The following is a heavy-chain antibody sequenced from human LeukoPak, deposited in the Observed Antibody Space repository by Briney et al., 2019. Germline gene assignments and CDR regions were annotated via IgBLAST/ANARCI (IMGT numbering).Heavy chain of an antibody. D-gene: IGHD6-13*01. CDR1: GFTFSSYG. J-gene: IGHJ3*02. CDR3: AKDHPTYSSSPDAFDI. V-gene: IGHV3-30*18. CDR2: ISYDGSNK. Sequence: PGRSLRLSCAASGFTFSSYGMHWVRQAPGKGLEWVAVISYDGSNKYYADSVKGRFTISRDNSKNTLYLQMNSLRAEDTAVYYCAKDHPTYSSSPDAFDIWGQGTMVTVSS.